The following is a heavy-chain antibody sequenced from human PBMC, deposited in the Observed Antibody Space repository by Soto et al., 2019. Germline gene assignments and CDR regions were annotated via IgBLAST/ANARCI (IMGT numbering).Heavy chain of an antibody. Sequence: VSGPTLVNPTETLTLSCTVSGFLLSNARMGVSWIRQPPGKALEWLAHIFSNDEKACSISLRSRLTISKDASKSQVVLTMTNIDPVDTATYYCAHSAIYISTWFYFDQWGQGTLVTVSS. CDR2: IFSNDEK. J-gene: IGHJ4*02. D-gene: IGHD2-2*01. CDR1: GFLLSNARMG. V-gene: IGHV2-26*01. CDR3: AHSAIYISTWFYFDQ.